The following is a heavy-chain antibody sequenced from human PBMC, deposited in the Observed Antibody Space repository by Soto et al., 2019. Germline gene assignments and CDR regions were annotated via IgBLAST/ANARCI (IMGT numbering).Heavy chain of an antibody. V-gene: IGHV4-39*01. CDR2: IYYSGST. CDR3: AGDSADNYYDSSGYYFYYFQH. D-gene: IGHD3-22*01. J-gene: IGHJ1*01. Sequence: SETLSLTCTVSGGSISSSSYYWGWIRQPPGKGLEWIGSIYYSGSTYYNPSLKSRVTISVDTSKNQFSLKLSSVTAADTAVYYCAGDSADNYYDSSGYYFYYFQHWGQGTLVTVSS. CDR1: GGSISSSSYY.